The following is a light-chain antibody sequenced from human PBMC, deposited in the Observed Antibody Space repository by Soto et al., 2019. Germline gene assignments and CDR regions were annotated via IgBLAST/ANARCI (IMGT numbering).Light chain of an antibody. J-gene: IGLJ2*01. V-gene: IGLV1-40*01. CDR3: QSYDSSLSVHVV. CDR1: SSNIGAGYD. CDR2: GNS. Sequence: QSVLTQPHSVSGAPGQRVTISCTGSSSNIGAGYDVHWYQQLPGTAPKLLIYGNSNRPSGVPDRFSGSKSGTSASLAITGLQAEDEADYYCQSYDSSLSVHVVFGGGTKLTVL.